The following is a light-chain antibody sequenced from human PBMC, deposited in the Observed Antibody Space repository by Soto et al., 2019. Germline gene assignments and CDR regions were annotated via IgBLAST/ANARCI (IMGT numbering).Light chain of an antibody. CDR2: KDS. J-gene: IGKJ4*01. CDR3: MQCTHWPPLT. Sequence: DVVMTQSPLSLPVTLAQPASISCRSSQSLVYSDENTYLNWFHQRPGQSPRRLNYKDSKWDSGVRDRFSGRGSGTDFTLKISRVEAEDVGVFYCMQCTHWPPLTFGGGTKVEIK. CDR1: QSLVYSDENTY. V-gene: IGKV2D-30*01.